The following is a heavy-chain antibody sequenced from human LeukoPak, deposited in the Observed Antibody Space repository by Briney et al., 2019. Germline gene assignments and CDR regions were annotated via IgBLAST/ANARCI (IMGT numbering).Heavy chain of an antibody. J-gene: IGHJ4*02. CDR3: AKDEWNY. Sequence: GGSRRLSCAASGFTFSNYFMSWVRQAPGKGLEWVSAISDSGDNIYYADSVKGRFTISRDNSKNTLYLQMNSLRAEDTAVYYCAKDEWNYRGQGTLVTVSS. V-gene: IGHV3-23*01. D-gene: IGHD3-3*01. CDR1: GFTFSNYF. CDR2: ISDSGDNI.